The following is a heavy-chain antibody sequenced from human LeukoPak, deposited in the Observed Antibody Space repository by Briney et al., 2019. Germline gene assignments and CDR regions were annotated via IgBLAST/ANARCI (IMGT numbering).Heavy chain of an antibody. CDR1: GFTFDDYA. D-gene: IGHD6-13*01. CDR2: ISWDGGST. J-gene: IGHJ6*04. Sequence: GGSLRLSCAASGFTFDDYAMHWVRQAPGKGLEWVSLISWDGGSTYYADSAKGRFTISRDNSKNSLYLQMNSLRAEDTALYYCARAAAGPYYYYYYGMDVWGKGTTVTVSS. CDR3: ARAAAGPYYYYYYGMDV. V-gene: IGHV3-43D*04.